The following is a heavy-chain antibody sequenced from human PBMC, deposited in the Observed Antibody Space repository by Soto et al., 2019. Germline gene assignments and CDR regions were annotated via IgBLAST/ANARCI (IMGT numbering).Heavy chain of an antibody. CDR3: ARDSGLWFGDTYYYYGMDV. Sequence: SESLSLTCSVSGGSIYRGDYYWSWIRQAPGKGLEWIGYIEYSGNTYYNPSLKGRLSISVDTSKSRFSLNLRSVNAADTAIYYCARDSGLWFGDTYYYYGMDVWGQGTTVTVSS. J-gene: IGHJ6*02. CDR2: IEYSGNT. V-gene: IGHV4-30-4*01. CDR1: GGSIYRGDYY. D-gene: IGHD3-10*01.